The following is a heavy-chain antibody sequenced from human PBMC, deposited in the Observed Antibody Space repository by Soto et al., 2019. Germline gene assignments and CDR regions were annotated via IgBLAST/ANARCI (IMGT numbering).Heavy chain of an antibody. V-gene: IGHV3-9*01. CDR3: AKVSNYDFWSGYYDY. CDR2: IRWNSGSI. J-gene: IGHJ4*02. CDR1: GFTFDDYA. Sequence: EVQLEESGGGLVQPGRSLRLSCAASGFTFDDYAMHWVRQAPGKGLEWVSGIRWNSGSIGYADSVKGRFTISRGNAKNSLYLQMNSLRAEDTALYYCAKVSNYDFWSGYYDYWGQGTLVTVSS. D-gene: IGHD3-3*01.